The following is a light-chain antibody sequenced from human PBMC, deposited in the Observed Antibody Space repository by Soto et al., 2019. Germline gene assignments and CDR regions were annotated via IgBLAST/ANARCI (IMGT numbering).Light chain of an antibody. CDR2: KAS. CDR3: QQYNSNPIT. CDR1: QSISSW. V-gene: IGKV1-5*03. J-gene: IGKJ5*01. Sequence: DIQMTQSPSTLSASVGDRVTITCRASQSISSWLAWYQQKSGKAPKLLIYKASSLESGVPSRFGGSGSGTEFSLTISSLQPDDFATYYCQQYNSNPITFGQGTRLEIK.